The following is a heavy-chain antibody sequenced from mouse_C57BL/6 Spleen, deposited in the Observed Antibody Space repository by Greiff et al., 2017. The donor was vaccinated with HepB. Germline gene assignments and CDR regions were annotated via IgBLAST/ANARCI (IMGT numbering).Heavy chain of an antibody. CDR2: ISDGGSYT. V-gene: IGHV5-4*01. CDR3: ARESNHEGYYFDH. D-gene: IGHD2-5*01. J-gene: IGHJ2*01. Sequence: EVKLVESGGCLVKPGGSLTLSCAASGFTFSSYAMSWVRQTPEKRLEWVATISDGGSYTYYPDNVKGRFTISRDNAKNNLYLQMSHLKSEDTAMYYCARESNHEGYYFDHWGQGTTPTVSS. CDR1: GFTFSSYA.